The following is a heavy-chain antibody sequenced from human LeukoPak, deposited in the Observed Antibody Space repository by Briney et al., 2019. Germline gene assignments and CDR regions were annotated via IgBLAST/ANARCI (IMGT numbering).Heavy chain of an antibody. V-gene: IGHV3-53*01. Sequence: PGGSLRLSCAASGFTVSSNYMSWVRQAPWKGLEWVSVIYSGGSTYYADSVKGRFTIHRDNSKNALYLQMNSLRAEDAAVYYCAREPVYYYVWGSYRDYWGQGTLVTVSS. CDR2: IYSGGST. CDR3: AREPVYYYVWGSYRDY. CDR1: GFTVSSNY. J-gene: IGHJ4*02. D-gene: IGHD3-16*02.